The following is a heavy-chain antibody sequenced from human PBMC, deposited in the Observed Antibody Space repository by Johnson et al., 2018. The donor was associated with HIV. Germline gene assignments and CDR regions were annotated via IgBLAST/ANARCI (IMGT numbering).Heavy chain of an antibody. CDR2: ISWNSGSI. D-gene: IGHD3-22*01. J-gene: IGHJ3*01. V-gene: IGHV3-NL1*01. Sequence: QVQLVESGGGVVQPGGSLRFSCAASGFSFSSYAMHWVRQAPGKGLEWVSGISWNSGSIGYADSVKGRFTISRDHSKNTMYLQMNSLRAEDTALFYCARGLYLNDYDNMKLMWGQGTMVTVSS. CDR3: ARGLYLNDYDNMKLM. CDR1: GFSFSSYA.